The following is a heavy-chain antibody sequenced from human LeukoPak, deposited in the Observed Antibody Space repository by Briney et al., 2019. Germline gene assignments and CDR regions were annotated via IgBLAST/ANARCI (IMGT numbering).Heavy chain of an antibody. CDR2: ISNDGGNR. CDR3: TGKPYGSGTYYNNWFDP. Sequence: GGSLRLSCAGSGFTLNTYGMHWVRQPPGKGLEWVAVISNDGGNRFYADSVKGRFTISRDNSENTVYLQMDSLRPEDTAVYYCTGKPYGSGTYYNNWFDPWGQGTLVTVST. V-gene: IGHV3-30*03. CDR1: GFTLNTYG. D-gene: IGHD3-10*01. J-gene: IGHJ5*02.